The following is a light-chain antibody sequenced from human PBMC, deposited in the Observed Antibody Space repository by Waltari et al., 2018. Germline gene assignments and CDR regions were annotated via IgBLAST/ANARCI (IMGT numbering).Light chain of an antibody. V-gene: IGKV1-39*01. J-gene: IGKJ4*01. Sequence: DIQMTQSPSSLSASVGDRVTITCRASQSISGYLNWYQQKPGKAPSLLISAASSLQSGAPPRFSGSGSGTDFTLTISNLQPEDYATYYCQQSYIMPLTFGGGTKVEIK. CDR3: QQSYIMPLT. CDR1: QSISGY. CDR2: AAS.